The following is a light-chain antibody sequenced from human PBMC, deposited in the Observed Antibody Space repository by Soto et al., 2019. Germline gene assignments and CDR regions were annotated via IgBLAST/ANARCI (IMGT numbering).Light chain of an antibody. Sequence: QSALTQPPSASGSPGQSVTISCTGTSSDVGAYNFVSWYQQHPGKAPKAMIYEVNKRPSGVPDRFSGSKSGNTASLTVSGLQAEDEADYYCSSYAGSTNFVVFGGGTQLTVL. V-gene: IGLV2-8*01. CDR3: SSYAGSTNFVV. J-gene: IGLJ2*01. CDR2: EVN. CDR1: SSDVGAYNF.